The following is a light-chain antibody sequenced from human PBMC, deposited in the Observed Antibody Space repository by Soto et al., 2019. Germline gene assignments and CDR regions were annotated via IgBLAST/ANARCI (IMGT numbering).Light chain of an antibody. Sequence: QSVLTQPPSVTGAPGQRVTISCTGSNSNIGAGYDVHWYQQLPGTAPKLLIYANNNRPSGVPGRFSGSKSGTSASLAITGLQAEDEADYYCQSYDSSLSGYVFGTGTKLTVL. CDR3: QSYDSSLSGYV. CDR2: ANN. CDR1: NSNIGAGYD. J-gene: IGLJ1*01. V-gene: IGLV1-40*01.